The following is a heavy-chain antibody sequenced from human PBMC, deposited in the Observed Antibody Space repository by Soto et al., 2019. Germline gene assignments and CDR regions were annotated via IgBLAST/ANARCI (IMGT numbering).Heavy chain of an antibody. Sequence: EVQLLESGGGLVQPGGSLRLSCGASGFTFSSYAMSWVRQAPGKGLEWVSGISGSGGSTYYADSVKGRFTISRDNSKNTLYLKMNSLRAEDTAVYYCAKPPSLGTVSNYYSYAMDVWGQGTTVTVSS. J-gene: IGHJ6*02. CDR1: GFTFSSYA. CDR2: ISGSGGST. CDR3: AKPPSLGTVSNYYSYAMDV. D-gene: IGHD1-1*01. V-gene: IGHV3-23*01.